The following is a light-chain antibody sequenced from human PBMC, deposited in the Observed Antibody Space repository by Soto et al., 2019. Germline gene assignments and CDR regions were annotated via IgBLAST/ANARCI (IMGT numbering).Light chain of an antibody. J-gene: IGLJ3*02. V-gene: IGLV1-44*01. Sequence: QLVLTQPPSASGTPGQGVTISCSGSSSNIGSNTVSWYQQVPGTAPKLLIYYNNQRPSGVPDRFSGSKSGTSASLAISGLQSEDEADYYCAAWDDSLNGWVFGGGTQLTVL. CDR3: AAWDDSLNGWV. CDR2: YNN. CDR1: SSNIGSNT.